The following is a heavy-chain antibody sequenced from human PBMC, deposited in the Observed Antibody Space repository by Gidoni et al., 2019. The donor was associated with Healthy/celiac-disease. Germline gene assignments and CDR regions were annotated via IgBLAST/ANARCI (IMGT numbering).Heavy chain of an antibody. J-gene: IGHJ6*02. CDR1: GYSISSGYY. D-gene: IGHD1-26*01. Sequence: QVQLQESGPGLVKPSETLSLTCAVSGYSISSGYYWGWIRQPPGKGLEWIGSIYHSGSTYYNPSLKSRVTISVDTSKNQFSLKLSSVTAADTAVYYCARDHEGATHNYYYYGMDVWGQGTTVTVSS. V-gene: IGHV4-38-2*02. CDR3: ARDHEGATHNYYYYGMDV. CDR2: IYHSGST.